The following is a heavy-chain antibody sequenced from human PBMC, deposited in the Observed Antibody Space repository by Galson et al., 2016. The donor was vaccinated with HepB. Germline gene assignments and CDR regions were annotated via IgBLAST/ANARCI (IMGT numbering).Heavy chain of an antibody. V-gene: IGHV3-23*01. CDR3: AILKGQVTILDL. J-gene: IGHJ5*02. Sequence: SLRLSCAASGFTFSSFDMSWVRQAPGGGLEWVSTLDAGNYAKHYADSVKGRFTNSRDNSKSTLYLQLNSLRAADTAVYFCAILKGQVTILDLWGQGTLVTVSS. D-gene: IGHD4-17*01. CDR2: LDAGNYAK. CDR1: GFTFSSFD.